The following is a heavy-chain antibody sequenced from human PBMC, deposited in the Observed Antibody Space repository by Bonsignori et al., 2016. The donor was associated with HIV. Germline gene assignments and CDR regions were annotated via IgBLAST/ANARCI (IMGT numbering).Heavy chain of an antibody. J-gene: IGHJ3*02. CDR2: VDPEDGET. Sequence: WVRQAPGQGLEWMGLVDPEDGETIYAEKFQGRVTITADTSTDTAYMELSSLRSEDTAVYYCATAGSGSDAFDIWGQGTMVTVSS. CDR3: ATAGSGSDAFDI. V-gene: IGHV1-69-2*01. D-gene: IGHD3-10*01.